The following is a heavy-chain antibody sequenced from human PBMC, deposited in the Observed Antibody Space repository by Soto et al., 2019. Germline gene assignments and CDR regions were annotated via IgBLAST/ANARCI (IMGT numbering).Heavy chain of an antibody. V-gene: IGHV4-38-2*01. Sequence: KPSETLSLTCAVSGYSITNGYYWGCIRQPPGKGLEWIGSIYHSGNTYYNPSLKSRVTLSIDTSKNQFSLKLRSVTAADTAMYYCARVKLAGRGSFHDWGQGTLVTVSS. D-gene: IGHD3-3*02. CDR3: ARVKLAGRGSFHD. J-gene: IGHJ4*02. CDR1: GYSITNGYY. CDR2: IYHSGNT.